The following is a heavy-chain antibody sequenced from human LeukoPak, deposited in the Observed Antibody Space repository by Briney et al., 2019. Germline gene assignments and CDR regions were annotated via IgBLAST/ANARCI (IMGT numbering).Heavy chain of an antibody. Sequence: SETLSLTCTVSGGSISSYYWSWIRQPAGKGLEWIGRIYASGSTNYNPSLKSPVTMSLDTSKNQFSLRLSSVTAADTAVYYYAREIVVVNWFDPWGQGTLVTVSS. D-gene: IGHD3-22*01. CDR1: GGSISSYY. V-gene: IGHV4-4*07. CDR2: IYASGST. CDR3: AREIVVVNWFDP. J-gene: IGHJ5*02.